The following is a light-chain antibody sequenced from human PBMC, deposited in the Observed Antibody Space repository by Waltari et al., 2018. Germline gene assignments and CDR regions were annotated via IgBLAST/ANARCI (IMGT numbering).Light chain of an antibody. J-gene: IGLJ2*01. CDR1: TNDIGSYDY. V-gene: IGLV2-8*01. Sequence: QSALTQPPSASGSPGQSVTLSCTGTTNDIGSYDYVSWYQHHPGKAPKLIIYEVSNRPSGVSKRFSGSKSCSTASLTVSALQVEDEAIYYCSSYVASRIVFGGGTRLTVL. CDR3: SSYVASRIV. CDR2: EVS.